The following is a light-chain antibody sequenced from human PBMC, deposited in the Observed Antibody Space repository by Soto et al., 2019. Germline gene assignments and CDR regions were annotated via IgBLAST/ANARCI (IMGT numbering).Light chain of an antibody. CDR3: QKYNSVPT. CDR2: AAS. J-gene: IGKJ4*01. Sequence: DIQMTQSPPSLSASVGDRVTISCRASQGISNYVASYQQKPGKVPKLLIDAASTLQSGVPSRFSGSGSGTDFTLTISSLQPEDVATYYCQKYNSVPTFGGGTKVEIK. V-gene: IGKV1-27*01. CDR1: QGISNY.